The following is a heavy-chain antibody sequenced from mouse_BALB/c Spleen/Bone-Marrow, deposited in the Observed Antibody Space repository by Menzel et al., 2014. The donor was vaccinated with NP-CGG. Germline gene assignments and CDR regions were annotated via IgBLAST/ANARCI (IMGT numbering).Heavy chain of an antibody. D-gene: IGHD2-4*01. CDR1: GYAFSSYW. V-gene: IGHV1-80*01. J-gene: IGHJ4*01. CDR3: ARKYTMIKRALDC. Sequence: QVQLQQSGAELVRPGSSVKISCKASGYAFSSYWMNWVKQRPGQGLEWIGQIYPGDGYTSYNGNFKGKATLTADKSSSTAYMQHTTLTSENCAVYFCARKYTMIKRALDCWRQGSPVSDSS. CDR2: IYPGDGYT.